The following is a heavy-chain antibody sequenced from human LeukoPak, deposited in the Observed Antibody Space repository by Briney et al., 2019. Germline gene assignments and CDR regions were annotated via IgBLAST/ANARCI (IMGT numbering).Heavy chain of an antibody. CDR2: IIPIFGTA. J-gene: IGHJ3*02. V-gene: IGHV1-69*05. CDR1: GGTFSSYA. CDR3: AREGLGYCSSTSCYTKAADI. D-gene: IGHD2-2*02. Sequence: ASVKVSCKASGGTFSSYAISWVRQAPGQGLEWMGRIIPIFGTADYAQKFQGRVTITTDESTSTAYMELSSLRSEDTAVYYCAREGLGYCSSTSCYTKAADIWGQGTTVTVSS.